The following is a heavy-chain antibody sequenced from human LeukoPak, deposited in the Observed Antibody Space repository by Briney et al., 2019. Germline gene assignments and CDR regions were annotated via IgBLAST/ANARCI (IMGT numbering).Heavy chain of an antibody. CDR2: IYYSGST. CDR3: ARGDGYNYPDGFDI. V-gene: IGHV4-59*01. Sequence: SETLSLTCTVSGGSISSYYWSWIRQPPGKGLEWIGYIYYSGSTNYNPSLKSRVTISVDTSKNQFSLKLSSVTAADTAMYYCARGDGYNYPDGFDIWGQGTMVTVSS. D-gene: IGHD5-24*01. J-gene: IGHJ3*02. CDR1: GGSISSYY.